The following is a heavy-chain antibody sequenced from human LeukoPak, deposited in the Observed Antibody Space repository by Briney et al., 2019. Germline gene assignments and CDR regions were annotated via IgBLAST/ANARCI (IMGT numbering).Heavy chain of an antibody. J-gene: IGHJ4*02. D-gene: IGHD5-12*01. CDR2: INHSGST. V-gene: IGHV4-34*01. CDR3: ARYDSGYAT. Sequence: PSETLSLTCAVYGGSFSGYYWSWIRQPPGKGLEWIGEINHSGSTNYNPSLKSRVTISVDTSKNQFSLKLSSVTAADTAVYYCARYDSGYATWGQGTLVTVSS. CDR1: GGSFSGYY.